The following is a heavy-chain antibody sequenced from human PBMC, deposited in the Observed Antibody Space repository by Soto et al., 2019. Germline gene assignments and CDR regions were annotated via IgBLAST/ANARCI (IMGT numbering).Heavy chain of an antibody. CDR2: ISGNSGKT. CDR3: APPSCGGDCYSPFDY. V-gene: IGHV3-23*01. Sequence: EVQLLESGGGFVQPGGSLRLSCTASGVGLSTYAISWVRQAPGKGLEWVSVISGNSGKTDYADSVKGRFSISRDKSENTVSLQMNRLRAEDTAVYYGAPPSCGGDCYSPFDYWGQGTLVTVSS. J-gene: IGHJ4*02. D-gene: IGHD2-21*02. CDR1: GVGLSTYA.